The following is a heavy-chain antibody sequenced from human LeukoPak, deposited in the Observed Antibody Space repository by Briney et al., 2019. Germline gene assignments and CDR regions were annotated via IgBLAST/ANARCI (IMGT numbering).Heavy chain of an antibody. CDR1: GFTFSNYA. J-gene: IGHJ4*02. D-gene: IGHD3-16*01. Sequence: GGSLRLPCAASGFTFSNYAMSWVRQAPGKGLEWVSGKSGSGGSTYYADSVKGRFTISRDNSKNTLYLQMNSLRAEDTAVYYCAKRSSTDVWGSYADYWGQGTLVTVSS. V-gene: IGHV3-23*01. CDR2: KSGSGGST. CDR3: AKRSSTDVWGSYADY.